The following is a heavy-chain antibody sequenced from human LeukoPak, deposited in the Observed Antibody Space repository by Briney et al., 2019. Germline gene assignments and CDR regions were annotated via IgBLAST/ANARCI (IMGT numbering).Heavy chain of an antibody. Sequence: GASVKVSCKASGYTFTSYYMHWVRQAPGQGLEWMGRINPNSGGTNYAQKFQGRVTMTRDTSISTAYMELSRLRSDDTAVYYCARGLHCSGGSCYSGFDYWGQGTLVTVSS. J-gene: IGHJ4*02. CDR2: INPNSGGT. V-gene: IGHV1-2*06. CDR3: ARGLHCSGGSCYSGFDY. CDR1: GYTFTSYY. D-gene: IGHD2-15*01.